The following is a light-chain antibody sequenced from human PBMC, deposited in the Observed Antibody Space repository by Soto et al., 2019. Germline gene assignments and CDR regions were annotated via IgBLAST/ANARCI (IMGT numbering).Light chain of an antibody. J-gene: IGKJ2*01. CDR1: QSVSSN. Sequence: EIVMTQSPATLSVSPGERATLSCRASQSVSSNLAWYQQKPGQAPRLLIYGASTRATGIPARFSGSGSGTEFTFTISSLQSEDFAVYYCQQYNNWPPYTFGQGTKQEIK. CDR2: GAS. V-gene: IGKV3-15*01. CDR3: QQYNNWPPYT.